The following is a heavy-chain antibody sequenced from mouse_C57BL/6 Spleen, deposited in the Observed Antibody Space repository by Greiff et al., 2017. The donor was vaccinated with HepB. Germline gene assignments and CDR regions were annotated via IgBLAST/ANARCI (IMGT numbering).Heavy chain of an antibody. CDR3: ARVTTVVDRGFAY. V-gene: IGHV3-6*01. CDR2: ISYDGSN. D-gene: IGHD1-1*01. Sequence: EVKLLESGPGLVKPSQSLSLTCSVTGYSITSGYYWNWIRQFPGNKLEWMGYISYDGSNNYNPSLKNRISITRDTSKNQFFLKLNSVTTEDTATYYCARVTTVVDRGFAYWGQGTLVTVSA. J-gene: IGHJ3*01. CDR1: GYSITSGYY.